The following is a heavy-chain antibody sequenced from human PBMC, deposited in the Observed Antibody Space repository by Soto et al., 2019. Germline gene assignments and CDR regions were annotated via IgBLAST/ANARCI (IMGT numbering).Heavy chain of an antibody. V-gene: IGHV1-18*01. Sequence: GTSAKVSCKASGYIFGNYCISWVRQATGQGLEWMGWISTYNANTYYAQKFQGRVTMTTDTSTSTAYMELRSLRSDDTAVFYCARERDGSSWSSAESLQYWGQGTLVTVSS. CDR1: GYIFGNYC. CDR2: ISTYNANT. D-gene: IGHD6-13*01. CDR3: ARERDGSSWSSAESLQY. J-gene: IGHJ1*01.